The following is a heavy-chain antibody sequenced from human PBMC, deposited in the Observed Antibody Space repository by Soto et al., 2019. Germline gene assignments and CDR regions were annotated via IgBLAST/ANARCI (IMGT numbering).Heavy chain of an antibody. CDR3: ARIRATDYEIDY. V-gene: IGHV3-7*03. CDR1: GFIFGFYW. D-gene: IGHD3-22*01. CDR2: IERHGNDK. Sequence: EVHLEESGGDLVQPGGSLRLSCSASGFIFGFYWMTWVRQPPGKGLEWVANIERHGNDKYYVDSVTGRFTISIDNAQNSLFLQMNHLRAEDTAVYFCARIRATDYEIDYWGQGTLVTVSS. J-gene: IGHJ4*02.